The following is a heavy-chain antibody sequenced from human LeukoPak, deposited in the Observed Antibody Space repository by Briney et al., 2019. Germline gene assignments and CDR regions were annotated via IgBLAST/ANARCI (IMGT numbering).Heavy chain of an antibody. V-gene: IGHV3-74*03. J-gene: IGHJ4*02. CDR1: GFTFSTYW. CDR3: ARNRFNLFSYYFEY. D-gene: IGHD3-3*01. Sequence: GGSLRLSCAASGFTFSTYWMHWVRQAPGKGLLWDSRINGDGTSTKYADSVKGRFTISRDNAKSSLYLQMNSLRAEDTAVYYCARNRFNLFSYYFEYWGQGTLVTVPS. CDR2: INGDGTST.